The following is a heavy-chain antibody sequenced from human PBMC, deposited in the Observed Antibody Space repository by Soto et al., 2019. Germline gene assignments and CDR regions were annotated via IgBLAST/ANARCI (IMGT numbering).Heavy chain of an antibody. CDR3: AKGVTGSGAGWYFDL. V-gene: IGHV3-23*01. D-gene: IGHD3-10*01. J-gene: IGHJ2*01. CDR1: GFTFSNYA. Sequence: EVQLLESGGGLVQPGGSQRLSCAASGFTFSNYAMDWVRQAPGKGLEWVSSISGGGGSTNYAGSVKGRFTISRDNSKNTLYLRMNTLRAEDTAVYYCAKGVTGSGAGWYFDLWGRGTLVTVSS. CDR2: ISGGGGST.